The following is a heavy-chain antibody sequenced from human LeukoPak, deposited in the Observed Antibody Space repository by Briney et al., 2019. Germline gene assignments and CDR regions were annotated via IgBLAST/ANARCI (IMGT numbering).Heavy chain of an antibody. V-gene: IGHV3-30*04. Sequence: ERSLRLSCAASGFTFSSYAMYWVRQAPGKGLEWVAVISYDGSDKFYADSVKGRFTISRDNSKNTLYLQMNSLRAEDTAVYYCAKDRGGSSSWYYFDYWGQGTLVTVSS. J-gene: IGHJ4*02. CDR1: GFTFSSYA. D-gene: IGHD6-13*01. CDR2: ISYDGSDK. CDR3: AKDRGGSSSWYYFDY.